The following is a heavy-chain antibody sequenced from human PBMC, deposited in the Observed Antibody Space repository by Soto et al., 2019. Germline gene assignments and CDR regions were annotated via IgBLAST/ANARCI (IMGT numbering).Heavy chain of an antibody. CDR3: ARRYKDGRRDCVSTSCLFDP. J-gene: IGHJ5*02. CDR2: ISYDGSNK. D-gene: IGHD2-2*01. V-gene: IGHV3-30-3*01. Sequence: GGSLRLSCAASGFTFSSYGMHWVRQAPGKGLEWVAVISYDGSNKYYADSVKGRFTISRDNSKNTLYLEMNSLRAEDTAVYYCARRYKDGRRDCVSTSCLFDPWGQGTLVTVS. CDR1: GFTFSSYG.